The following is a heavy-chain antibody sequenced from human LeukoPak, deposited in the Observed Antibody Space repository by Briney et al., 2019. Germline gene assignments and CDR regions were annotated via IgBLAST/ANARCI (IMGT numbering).Heavy chain of an antibody. J-gene: IGHJ6*03. CDR1: GFTVSSNS. CDR2: IYSGTI. CDR3: AKDATAVPGTVYMDV. V-gene: IGHV3-53*01. Sequence: GGSLRLSCTVSGFTVSSNSMSWVRQAPGKGLEWVSFIYSGTIHYADSVKGRFTISRDNAKNSVYLQMTSLRAEETALYYCAKDATAVPGTVYMDVWGKGTTVTISS. D-gene: IGHD2-2*01.